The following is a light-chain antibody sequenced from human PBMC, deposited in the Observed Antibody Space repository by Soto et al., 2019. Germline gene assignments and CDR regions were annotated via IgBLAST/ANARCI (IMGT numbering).Light chain of an antibody. V-gene: IGKV3D-7*01. CDR2: GAS. CDR1: QSVGSSY. Sequence: EIVLTQSPATLSLSPGERATLSCRASQSVGSSYLAWYQQKPGQAPRLLIFGASSRATGVPARFSGSGSGTEFTLTINSLQSEDFAVYFCQQYDNLPLTFGPGTKVDIK. J-gene: IGKJ3*01. CDR3: QQYDNLPLT.